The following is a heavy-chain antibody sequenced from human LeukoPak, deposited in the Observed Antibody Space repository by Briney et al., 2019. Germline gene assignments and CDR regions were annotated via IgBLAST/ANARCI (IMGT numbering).Heavy chain of an antibody. CDR3: ARRFGAARDDYMDV. Sequence: GGSLRLSCAASRFTFSSYSMNWVRQAPGKGLEWVSSISSFGSYIYYADSVKGRFTISRDNAKNSLYLQMNSLRAEDTAVYYCARRFGAARDDYMDVWGKGTTVIVSS. V-gene: IGHV3-21*01. CDR2: ISSFGSYI. D-gene: IGHD3-16*01. J-gene: IGHJ6*03. CDR1: RFTFSSYS.